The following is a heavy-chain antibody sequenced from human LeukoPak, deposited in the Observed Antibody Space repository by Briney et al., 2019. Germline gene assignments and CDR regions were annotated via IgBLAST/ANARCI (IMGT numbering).Heavy chain of an antibody. V-gene: IGHV3-23*01. D-gene: IGHD3-16*01. Sequence: GGSLRLSCAASGFTFSSYGMSWVRQAPGKGLEWVSAISGSGGSTYYADSVKGRFTISRDNSKNTLYLQMNSLRAEDTAVYYCAKVANYDYVWGSPFDYWGQGTLVTVSS. J-gene: IGHJ4*02. CDR1: GFTFSSYG. CDR3: AKVANYDYVWGSPFDY. CDR2: ISGSGGST.